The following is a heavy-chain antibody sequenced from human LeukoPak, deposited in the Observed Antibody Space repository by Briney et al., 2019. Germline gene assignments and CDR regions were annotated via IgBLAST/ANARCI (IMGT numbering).Heavy chain of an antibody. J-gene: IGHJ5*02. D-gene: IGHD3-3*01. V-gene: IGHV4-30-2*01. Sequence: PSETLSLTCTVSGGSISSGGYYWSWIRQPPGKGLEWIGYIYHSGSTYYNPSLKSRVTISVDRSKNQFSLKLSSVTAADTAVYYCARVLGNYDFWSGVWFDPWGQGTLVTVSS. CDR3: ARVLGNYDFWSGVWFDP. CDR2: IYHSGST. CDR1: GGSISSGGYY.